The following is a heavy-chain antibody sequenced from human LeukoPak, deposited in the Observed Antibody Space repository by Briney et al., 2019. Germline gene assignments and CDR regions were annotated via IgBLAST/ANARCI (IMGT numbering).Heavy chain of an antibody. V-gene: IGHV4-4*02. Sequence: PSETLSLTCAVSGGSISSSNWWSWVRQPPGKGLEWIGEIYHSGSTNYSPSLKSRVTISVDKSKNQFSLKVSSVTAADTAMYYCARERSSRCSSTSCYSDAFDIWGQGTMVTVSS. CDR2: IYHSGST. D-gene: IGHD2-2*01. CDR1: GGSISSSNW. J-gene: IGHJ3*02. CDR3: ARERSSRCSSTSCYSDAFDI.